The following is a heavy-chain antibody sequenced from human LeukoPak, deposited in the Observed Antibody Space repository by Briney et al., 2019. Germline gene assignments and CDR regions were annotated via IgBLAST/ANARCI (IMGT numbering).Heavy chain of an antibody. V-gene: IGHV4-34*01. J-gene: IGHJ5*02. CDR1: GGSFSGYY. D-gene: IGHD6-13*01. CDR3: ARDLGQQLNWFDP. CDR2: INHSGST. Sequence: PSETLSLTCAVYGGSFSGYYWSWIRQPPGKGLEWIGEINHSGSTNYNLSLKSRVTISVDTSKNQFSLKLSSVTAADTAVYYCARDLGQQLNWFDPWGQGTLVTVSS.